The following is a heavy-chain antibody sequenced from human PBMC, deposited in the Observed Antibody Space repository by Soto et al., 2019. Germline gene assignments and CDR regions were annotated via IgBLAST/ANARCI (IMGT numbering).Heavy chain of an antibody. V-gene: IGHV3-11*01. CDR1: GFTFSDYY. CDR2: ISSSGNTI. CDR3: ARIQSGGAWGGDY. Sequence: GGSLRLSCAASGFTFSDYYMSWIRQAPGKGLEWISYISSSGNTIYYADSVKGRSTISRDNAKNSVYLQMNSLRAEDTAVYYCARIQSGGAWGGDYWGQGTLVTVSS. D-gene: IGHD2-21*02. J-gene: IGHJ4*02.